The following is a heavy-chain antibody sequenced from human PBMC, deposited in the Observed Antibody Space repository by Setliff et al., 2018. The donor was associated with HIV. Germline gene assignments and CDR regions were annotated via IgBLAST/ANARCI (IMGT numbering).Heavy chain of an antibody. CDR1: GGSISSDGHY. CDR2: IYTSGST. J-gene: IGHJ5*02. D-gene: IGHD3-10*01. Sequence: ASETLSLTCTVSGGSISSDGHYWSWIRQHPGKGLEWIGYIYTSGSTNYNPSLKSRVTISVDTSENQFSLKLSSVTAADTAVYYCASSGSGSYINWFGPWGQGTLVTVS. CDR3: ASSGSGSYINWFGP. V-gene: IGHV4-31*03.